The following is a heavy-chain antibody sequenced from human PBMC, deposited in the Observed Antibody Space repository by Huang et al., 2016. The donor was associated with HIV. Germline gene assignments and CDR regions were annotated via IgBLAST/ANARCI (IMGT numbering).Heavy chain of an antibody. Sequence: QVQLVESGAELKKPGASVRVSCKVSGYTVSELSLHWVRQAPEKGLEWMGVCEPEEGETIYAQRLQGRVTMTEDTSTDTAYMELSSLRPEDTAVYYCATSTPDVGAGVLRSAFDIWGQGTMVTVSS. D-gene: IGHD2-15*01. J-gene: IGHJ3*02. CDR3: ATSTPDVGAGVLRSAFDI. CDR2: CEPEEGET. CDR1: GYTVSELS. V-gene: IGHV1-24*01.